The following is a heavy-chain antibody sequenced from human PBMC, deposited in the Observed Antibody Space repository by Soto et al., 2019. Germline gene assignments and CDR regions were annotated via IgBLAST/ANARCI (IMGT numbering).Heavy chain of an antibody. Sequence: PGGSLRLSCAASGFTFSNYSMNWVRQAPGKGLEWVATIVQDGSEKHYVDSVKGRITISRDNAKNSLFLQMNSLRAEDTAVYYCARDWYEGFDYWGRGTLVTVSS. V-gene: IGHV3-7*01. CDR3: ARDWYEGFDY. J-gene: IGHJ4*02. CDR2: IVQDGSEK. D-gene: IGHD6-13*01. CDR1: GFTFSNYS.